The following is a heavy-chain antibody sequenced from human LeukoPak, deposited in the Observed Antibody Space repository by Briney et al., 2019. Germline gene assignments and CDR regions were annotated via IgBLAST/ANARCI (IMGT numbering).Heavy chain of an antibody. CDR3: ARVKEASAFDI. CDR1: GFTFSSYS. J-gene: IGHJ3*02. CDR2: IRSSSSYR. Sequence: GGSLRLSCAASGFTFSSYSMNWVRQAPGKGLEWVSSIRSSSSYRYYADSVKGRFTISRDNAKNSVYLHMNSLRAEDTAVYYCARVKEASAFDIWGQGTMVTVSS. V-gene: IGHV3-21*01. D-gene: IGHD5-12*01.